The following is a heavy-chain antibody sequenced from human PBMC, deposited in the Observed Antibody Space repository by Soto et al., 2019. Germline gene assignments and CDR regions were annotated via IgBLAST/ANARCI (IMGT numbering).Heavy chain of an antibody. J-gene: IGHJ4*02. CDR2: INHSGST. CDR1: GGSFSGYY. V-gene: IGHV4-34*01. Sequence: SETLSLTCAVYGGSFSGYYWSWIRQPPGKGLEWIGEINHSGSTNYNPSLKSRVTISVDTSKTQFSLKLSFVPAADTAGYYCARGAGDQDYWGQGTLVTVSS. CDR3: ARGAGDQDY. D-gene: IGHD7-27*01.